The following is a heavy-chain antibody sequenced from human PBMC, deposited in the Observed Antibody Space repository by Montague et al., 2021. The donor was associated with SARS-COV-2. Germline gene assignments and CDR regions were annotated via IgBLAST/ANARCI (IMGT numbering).Heavy chain of an antibody. J-gene: IGHJ5*02. CDR1: GGSISSSSYY. CDR3: ARQKRRITIFGVVIPPVLPWFDP. D-gene: IGHD3-3*01. Sequence: SETLSLTCTVSGGSISSSSYYWGRIRQPPGKGLEWIGSIYYSGSTYYNPSLKSRVTISVDTSKNQFSLKLSSVTAADTAVYYCARQKRRITIFGVVIPPVLPWFDPWGQGTLVTVSS. V-gene: IGHV4-39*01. CDR2: IYYSGST.